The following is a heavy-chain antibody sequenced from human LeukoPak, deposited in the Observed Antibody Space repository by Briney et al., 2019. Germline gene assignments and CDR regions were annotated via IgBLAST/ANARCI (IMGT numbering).Heavy chain of an antibody. D-gene: IGHD3-22*01. Sequence: GGSLRLSCATSGFTFSNAWMNWVRQAPGKGLEWVGRIRGNSDGGTIDYAAPVKGRFTLSRDDSKTTLYLQMNSLQTEDTAVYYCATDFYDSTWDQGTLVTVSS. V-gene: IGHV3-15*07. CDR1: GFTFSNAW. J-gene: IGHJ5*02. CDR2: IRGNSDGGTI. CDR3: ATDFYDST.